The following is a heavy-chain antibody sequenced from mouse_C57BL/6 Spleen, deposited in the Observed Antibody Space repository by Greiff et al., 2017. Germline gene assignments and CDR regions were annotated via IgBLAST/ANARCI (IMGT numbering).Heavy chain of an antibody. CDR3: ANNYGSSFPFAY. J-gene: IGHJ3*01. CDR1: GYTFTSYW. D-gene: IGHD1-1*01. Sequence: QVQLKQPGAELVKPGASVKLSCKASGYTFTSYWMQWVKQRPGQGLEWIGEIDPSDSYTNYNQKFKGKATLTVDTSSSTAYMQLSSLTSEDSAVYYCANNYGSSFPFAYWGQGTLVTVSA. CDR2: IDPSDSYT. V-gene: IGHV1-50*01.